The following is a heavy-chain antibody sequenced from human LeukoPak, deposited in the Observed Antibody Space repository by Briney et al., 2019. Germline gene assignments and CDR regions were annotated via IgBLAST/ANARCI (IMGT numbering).Heavy chain of an antibody. Sequence: PRASVRVSCKASGYTFINYDIHWVRQAAVQGLEWMGWMSPNSGSTGYAQKFQGRVTITRNTSISTAYMELSSLRSADTAIYYCARIPPGGSSPPDYWGQGTLVXVSS. CDR3: ARIPPGGSSPPDY. D-gene: IGHD2-2*01. CDR1: GYTFINYD. V-gene: IGHV1-8*03. J-gene: IGHJ4*02. CDR2: MSPNSGST.